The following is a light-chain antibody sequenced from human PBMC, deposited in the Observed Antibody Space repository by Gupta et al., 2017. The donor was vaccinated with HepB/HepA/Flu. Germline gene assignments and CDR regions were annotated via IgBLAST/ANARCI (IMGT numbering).Light chain of an antibody. Sequence: SYVLTQPPSVSVAPGKTARITCGGNNIVSKSVHWYQQKPGQAPVLVVYEDSDRPSGIPERFSGSNSGNTATLTISRVEAGDEADYYCQVWDSSSDHVVFGGGTKLTVL. CDR2: EDS. CDR1: NIVSKS. CDR3: QVWDSSSDHVV. J-gene: IGLJ2*01. V-gene: IGLV3-21*03.